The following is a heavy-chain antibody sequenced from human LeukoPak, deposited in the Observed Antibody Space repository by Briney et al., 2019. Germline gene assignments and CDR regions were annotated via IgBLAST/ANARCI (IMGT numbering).Heavy chain of an antibody. CDR3: AKDGYCSGGSCYKGDY. J-gene: IGHJ4*02. V-gene: IGHV3-23*01. CDR1: GFTFSSYA. CDR2: ISGSGGST. Sequence: PGGSLRLSCAASGFTFSSYAMSWVRQAPGKGLEWVSAISGSGGSTYYADSVKGRFTISRDNSKNTLYLQMNSLRAEDTAVYYCAKDGYCSGGSCYKGDYWGQGTLVTVSS. D-gene: IGHD2-15*01.